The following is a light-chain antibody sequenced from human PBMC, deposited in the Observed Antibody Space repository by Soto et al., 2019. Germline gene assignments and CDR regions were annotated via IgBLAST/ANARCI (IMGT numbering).Light chain of an antibody. V-gene: IGKV1-5*03. Sequence: IQMTQSPSTLSASVGDRVTITCQASQTISNWLAWYQQKPGKAPKLLIYKASTLESGVPSSFSGSGSGTEFTLTISSLQPEDFATYYCQQYNSYSQTFGQGTKVDIK. CDR2: KAS. CDR3: QQYNSYSQT. J-gene: IGKJ1*01. CDR1: QTISNW.